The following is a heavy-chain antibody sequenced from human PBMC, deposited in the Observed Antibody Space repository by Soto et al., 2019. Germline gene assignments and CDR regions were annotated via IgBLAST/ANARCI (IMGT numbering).Heavy chain of an antibody. J-gene: IGHJ5*02. V-gene: IGHV4-39*01. CDR2: IYYSGST. CDR3: ARHAYNWNDGGAYYYGSGSYYNVLWFDP. CDR1: GGSISSSSYY. Sequence: SETLSLTCTVSGGSISSSSYYWGWIRQPPGKGLEWIGSIYYSGSTYYNPSLKSRVTISVDTSKNQFSLKLSSVTAADTAVYYCARHAYNWNDGGAYYYGSGSYYNVLWFDPWGQGTLVTVSS. D-gene: IGHD3-10*01.